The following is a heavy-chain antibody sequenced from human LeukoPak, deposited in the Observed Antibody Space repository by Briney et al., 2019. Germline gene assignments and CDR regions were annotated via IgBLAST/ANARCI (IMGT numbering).Heavy chain of an antibody. CDR1: GFTFSDYY. CDR3: ARSYYYGSGSSFPAHYGMDV. Sequence: GGSLRLSCAASGFTFSDYYMSWIRQAPGKGLEWVSYISSSGSTIYYADSVKGRFTISRDNAKNSLYLQMNSLRAEDTAVYYCARSYYYGSGSSFPAHYGMDVWGQGTTVTVSS. D-gene: IGHD3-10*01. V-gene: IGHV3-11*01. J-gene: IGHJ6*02. CDR2: ISSSGSTI.